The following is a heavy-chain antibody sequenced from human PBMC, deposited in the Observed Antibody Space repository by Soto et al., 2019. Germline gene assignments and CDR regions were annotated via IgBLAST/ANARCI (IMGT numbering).Heavy chain of an antibody. D-gene: IGHD2-15*01. CDR2: MNPNSGNT. CDR3: ARGYCSGGSCYLIYYYYMDV. J-gene: IGHJ6*03. V-gene: IGHV1-8*01. Sequence: ASVKVSCKASGYTFTSYDINWVRQATGQGLEWMGWMNPNSGNTGYAQKFQGRVTTTRNTSISTAYMELSSLRSEDTAVYYCARGYCSGGSCYLIYYYYMDVWGKGTTVTVSS. CDR1: GYTFTSYD.